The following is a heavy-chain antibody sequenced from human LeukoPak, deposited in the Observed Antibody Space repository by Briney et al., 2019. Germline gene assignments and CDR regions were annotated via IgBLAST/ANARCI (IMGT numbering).Heavy chain of an antibody. CDR3: ARGGVDYYGSGTYYLMYYFDY. D-gene: IGHD3-10*01. J-gene: IGHJ4*02. V-gene: IGHV3-48*01. CDR2: ISRSSTTI. CDR1: GFTFTYNG. Sequence: GGSLRLSCAASGFTFTYNGMNWVRQAPGKGLEWVSFISRSSTTIYYADSVKGRFTISRDDPHNTLYLQMNSLRAEDTAVYFCARGGVDYYGSGTYYLMYYFDYWGQGALVTVSS.